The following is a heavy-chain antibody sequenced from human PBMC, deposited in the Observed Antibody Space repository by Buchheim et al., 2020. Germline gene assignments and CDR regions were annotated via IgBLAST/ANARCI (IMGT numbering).Heavy chain of an antibody. CDR1: GFTVSSNH. V-gene: IGHV3-66*01. CDR3: ARDLRSYGYYYYGMDV. J-gene: IGHJ6*02. CDR2: IHSGGTT. Sequence: EVQLVESGGDLVQPGGSLRLSCAASGFTVSSNHMSWVRQAPGKGLEWVSVIHSGGTTDYADSVKGRFPISRDNSKNTLYLQMNSLRVEDTAVYYCARDLRSYGYYYYGMDVWGQGTT. D-gene: IGHD3-10*01.